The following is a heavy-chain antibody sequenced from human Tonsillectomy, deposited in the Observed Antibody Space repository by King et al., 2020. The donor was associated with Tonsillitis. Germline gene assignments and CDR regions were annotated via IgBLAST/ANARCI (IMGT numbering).Heavy chain of an antibody. CDR2: IFHSGST. J-gene: IGHJ5*02. CDR3: ARTTYDFLTGYDLAINWFDP. CDR1: GYSISSGYY. D-gene: IGHD3-9*01. V-gene: IGHV4-38-2*01. Sequence: VQLQESGPGLVKPSEPLSLTCAVTGYSISSGYYWAWIRQPPGKGLEWIGNIFHSGSTYYNPSLESRVIISVDTAKNQFSLKMRSVTAADTAIYYCARTTYDFLTGYDLAINWFDPWGQGTLVTVSS.